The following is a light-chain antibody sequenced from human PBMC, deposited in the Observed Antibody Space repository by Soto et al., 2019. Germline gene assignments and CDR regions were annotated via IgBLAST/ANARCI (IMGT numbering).Light chain of an antibody. J-gene: IGLJ1*01. CDR2: DVR. V-gene: IGLV2-14*01. Sequence: QSALTQPASVSGSPGQSITISCTGTSSDVGGYNYVSWYQQHPGKAPKLMIYDVRNRPSGVSNRFSGSKSVNTASLTISGLQAEDEADYYCTSYTTISTYVFGPGTKVPV. CDR3: TSYTTISTYV. CDR1: SSDVGGYNY.